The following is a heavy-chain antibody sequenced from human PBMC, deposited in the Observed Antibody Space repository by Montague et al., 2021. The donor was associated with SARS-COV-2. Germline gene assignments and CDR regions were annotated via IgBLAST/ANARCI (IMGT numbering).Heavy chain of an antibody. J-gene: IGHJ4*02. CDR3: ARGRQHFNMIVVVMIGGEYYFDD. V-gene: IGHV4-34*01. Sequence: SETLSLTCAVYGGSFTDYYWCWVCQRPWKGLEWIGEINHRGTSNYNPSLKSRVSISVDTSTDQFSLYLGSVTAADTAVYYCARGRQHFNMIVVVMIGGEYYFDDWAQGTLVTVSS. D-gene: IGHD3-22*01. CDR1: GGSFTDYY. CDR2: INHRGTS.